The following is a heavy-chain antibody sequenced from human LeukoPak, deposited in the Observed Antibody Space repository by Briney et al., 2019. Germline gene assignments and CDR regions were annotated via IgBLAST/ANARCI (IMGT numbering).Heavy chain of an antibody. CDR1: GFTFNISA. CDR2: ISASGSGT. D-gene: IGHD2-2*01. CDR3: AKVTTDCSSTSCFLPYAFDF. Sequence: GGSLRLSCGASGFTFNISAINWVRQAPGKGLEWVPSISASGSGTFYADSVKGRFAISRDNSRNMVFLLMNTLRAEDTAIYYCAKVTTDCSSTSCFLPYAFDFWGQGTMAAVSS. V-gene: IGHV3-23*01. J-gene: IGHJ3*01.